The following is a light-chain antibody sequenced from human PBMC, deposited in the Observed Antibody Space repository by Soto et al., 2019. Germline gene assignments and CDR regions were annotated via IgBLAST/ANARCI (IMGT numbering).Light chain of an antibody. Sequence: DILLTQSPASLSASVGDRVTITCRANQNIDKYLNWYHQKPGKAPKFLISAASSLQSGVPVRFSGTRSGTDFTLIITNLQPEDFGSYFCQQTFRNPRSFGPGTQLHI. CDR1: QNIDKY. CDR2: AAS. J-gene: IGKJ3*01. V-gene: IGKV1-39*01. CDR3: QQTFRNPRS.